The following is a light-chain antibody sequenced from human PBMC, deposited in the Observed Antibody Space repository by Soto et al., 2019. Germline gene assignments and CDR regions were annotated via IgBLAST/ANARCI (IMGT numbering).Light chain of an antibody. Sequence: DIQVTQSHSTLSASVGDRVTITCRASQSISNRLAWYQQKPGKAPKVLIYDASSWETGVPSRFSGSGSGTDFTFTISSLQPEDIATYYCQQYDNLPLTFGGGTKVDIK. CDR1: QSISNR. CDR3: QQYDNLPLT. J-gene: IGKJ4*01. V-gene: IGKV1-5*01. CDR2: DAS.